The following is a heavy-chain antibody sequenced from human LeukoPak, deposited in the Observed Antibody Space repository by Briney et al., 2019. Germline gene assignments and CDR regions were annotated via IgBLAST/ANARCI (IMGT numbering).Heavy chain of an antibody. CDR1: GYTFTSYD. CDR2: MNPNSGNT. J-gene: IGHJ4*02. D-gene: IGHD3-10*01. V-gene: IGHV1-8*01. CDR3: ARGIWFGELLSHLWAVPHFDY. Sequence: ASVKVSCKASGYTFTSYDINWVRQATGQGLEWMGWMNPNSGNTGYAQKFQGRVTMTRNTSISTAYMELSSLRSEDTAVYYCARGIWFGELLSHLWAVPHFDYWGQGTLVTVSS.